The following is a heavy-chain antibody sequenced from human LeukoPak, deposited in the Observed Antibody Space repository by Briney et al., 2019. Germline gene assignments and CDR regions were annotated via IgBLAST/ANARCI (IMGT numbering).Heavy chain of an antibody. V-gene: IGHV3-9*01. CDR2: ISWNSDTI. CDR3: AKDNAYSAYGIDY. D-gene: IGHD5-12*01. CDR1: GFTFDDYA. J-gene: IGHJ4*02. Sequence: GGSLRLSCAVSGFTFDDYAMHWVRQAPGKGLEWVSGISWNSDTIGYADSVKGRFTISRDNAKNSLYLQMNSLTAEATALYYCAKDNAYSAYGIDYWGQGTLVTVSP.